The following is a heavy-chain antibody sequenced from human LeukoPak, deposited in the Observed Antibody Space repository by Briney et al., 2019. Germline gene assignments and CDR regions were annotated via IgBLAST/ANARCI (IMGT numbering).Heavy chain of an antibody. CDR1: GGSISSYY. CDR2: IYYSGST. Sequence: SETLSLTCTVSGGSISSYYWSWIRQPPGKGLEWIGYIYYSGSTNYNPSLKSRVTISVDTSKNQFSLKLSSVTAADTAVYYCARGGTYYYYYGMDVWGQGTTVTVSS. CDR3: ARGGTYYYYYGMDV. D-gene: IGHD1-26*01. J-gene: IGHJ6*02. V-gene: IGHV4-59*01.